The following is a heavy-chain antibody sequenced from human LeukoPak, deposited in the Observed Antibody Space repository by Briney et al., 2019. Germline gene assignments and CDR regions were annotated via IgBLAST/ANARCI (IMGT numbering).Heavy chain of an antibody. J-gene: IGHJ2*01. CDR1: GGTFSSYA. D-gene: IGHD6-19*01. V-gene: IGHV1-69*13. Sequence: SVKVSCKASGGTFSSYAISWVRQAPGQGLEWMGGIIPIFGTANYAQKFQGRVTITADESTSTAYMELSSLRSEDTAVYYCARSRGSLTGYSSGWYWYLDPWGRGTLVTVSS. CDR2: IIPIFGTA. CDR3: ARSRGSLTGYSSGWYWYLDP.